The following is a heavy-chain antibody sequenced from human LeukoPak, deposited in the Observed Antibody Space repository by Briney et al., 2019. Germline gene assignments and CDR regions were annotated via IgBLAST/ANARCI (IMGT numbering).Heavy chain of an antibody. CDR3: ARDYYDSGSSAL. Sequence: MASETLSLTCTVSGGSISRYYWSWIRQPPGKGLEWIGNIYYSGSTNYNPSLKSRVTISVDTSKNQFSLKVTSVTAADTAVCYCARDYYDSGSSALWGQGTLVTVSS. CDR1: GGSISRYY. D-gene: IGHD3-10*01. J-gene: IGHJ4*02. V-gene: IGHV4-59*01. CDR2: IYYSGST.